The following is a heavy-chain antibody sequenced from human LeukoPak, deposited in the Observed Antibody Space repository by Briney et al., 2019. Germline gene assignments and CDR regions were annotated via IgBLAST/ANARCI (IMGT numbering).Heavy chain of an antibody. CDR1: GGSISSSSYY. D-gene: IGHD5-24*01. CDR3: ARDDGDY. Sequence: SETLSLTCTVSGGSISSSSYYWGWIRQPPGKGLEWIGSIYYSGSTYYNPSLKSRVTISVDTSKNQFSLKLSSVTAADTAVYYCARDDGDYWGQGTLVTVSS. V-gene: IGHV4-39*02. CDR2: IYYSGST. J-gene: IGHJ4*02.